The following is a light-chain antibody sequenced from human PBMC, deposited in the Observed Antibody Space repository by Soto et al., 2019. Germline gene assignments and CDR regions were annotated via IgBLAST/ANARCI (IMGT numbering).Light chain of an antibody. CDR2: GAS. V-gene: IGKV3D-15*01. J-gene: IGKJ4*01. CDR1: QSVDSN. CDR3: QQYNDWPLP. Sequence: EIVMTQSPATLSVSPGERATLSCRASQSVDSNLAWYQQKPGQTPRLLIYGASTRPTGIPARFSGSGSGTEFTLTISSLQSEYSAEYSCQQYNDWPLPFGGGTKVDMK.